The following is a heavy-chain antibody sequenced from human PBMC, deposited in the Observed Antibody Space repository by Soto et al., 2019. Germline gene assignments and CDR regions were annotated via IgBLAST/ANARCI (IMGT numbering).Heavy chain of an antibody. D-gene: IGHD2-2*01. CDR2: IYYSGST. Sequence: QVQLQESGPGLVKPSETLSLTCTVSGGSNSSYYWSWIRQPPGKGLEWIGYIYYSGSTNYNPSLKSRVTISVDTSKNQFSLKLSSVTAADTAVYYCARGFEGCSSTSCYLNWFDPWGQGTLVTVSS. V-gene: IGHV4-59*01. J-gene: IGHJ5*02. CDR1: GGSNSSYY. CDR3: ARGFEGCSSTSCYLNWFDP.